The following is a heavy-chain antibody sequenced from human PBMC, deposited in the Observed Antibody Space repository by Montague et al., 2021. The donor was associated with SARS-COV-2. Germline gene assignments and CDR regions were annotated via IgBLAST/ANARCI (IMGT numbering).Heavy chain of an antibody. D-gene: IGHD2-2*01. V-gene: IGHV4-34*01. J-gene: IGHJ6*02. CDR1: GGSLSGYY. CDR3: AQVPYRLLIVPRYYGMDV. CDR2: ISHSGST. Sequence: SETLSLTCAVYGGSLSGYYWSWIRQPPGEGLEWIAEISHSGSTSYNPSLKSRVTISVDTSKNQFSLKLSSATAADTAVYYCAQVPYRLLIVPRYYGMDVWGQGTTVTVSS.